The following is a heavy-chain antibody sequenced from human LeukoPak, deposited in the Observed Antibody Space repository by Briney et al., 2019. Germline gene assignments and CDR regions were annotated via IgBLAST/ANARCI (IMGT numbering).Heavy chain of an antibody. D-gene: IGHD1-26*01. CDR3: AKDLREWELLTFDY. V-gene: IGHV3-23*01. Sequence: PGGSLRLSCAASVFTFSSYSMSWVRQAPWKGLEWVSAISGSGGSTYYADSVKGRFTISRDNSKNTLYLQMNSLRAEDTAVYYCAKDLREWELLTFDYWGQGTLVTVSS. J-gene: IGHJ4*02. CDR2: ISGSGGST. CDR1: VFTFSSYS.